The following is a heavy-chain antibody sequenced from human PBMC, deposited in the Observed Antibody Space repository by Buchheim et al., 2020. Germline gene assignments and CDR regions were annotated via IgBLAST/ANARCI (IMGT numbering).Heavy chain of an antibody. CDR2: IWYDGSNK. J-gene: IGHJ6*02. CDR1: GFTFSSYG. Sequence: QVQLVESGGGVVQPGRSLRLSCAASGFTFSSYGMHWVRQAPGKGLEWVAVIWYDGSNKYYADSVKGRFTISRDNSKNKLYLQMNSLRAEDTAVYYCARESHCSSTSCYWNYYYYGMDVWGQGTT. CDR3: ARESHCSSTSCYWNYYYYGMDV. D-gene: IGHD2-2*01. V-gene: IGHV3-33*01.